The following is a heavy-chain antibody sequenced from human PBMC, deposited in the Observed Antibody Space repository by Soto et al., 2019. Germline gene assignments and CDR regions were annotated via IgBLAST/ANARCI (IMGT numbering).Heavy chain of an antibody. J-gene: IGHJ4*02. Sequence: GGSLRLSCAASGFTFSDYGMHWVRQAPGTGLECVSVISSYGNSRYYANSVKGRFTVSRDNSKNTLFLQMGSLRADDMAVYYCARGYCSGGSCYYLDYWGQGTPVTVSS. V-gene: IGHV3-64*01. CDR3: ARGYCSGGSCYYLDY. CDR2: ISSYGNSR. D-gene: IGHD2-15*01. CDR1: GFTFSDYG.